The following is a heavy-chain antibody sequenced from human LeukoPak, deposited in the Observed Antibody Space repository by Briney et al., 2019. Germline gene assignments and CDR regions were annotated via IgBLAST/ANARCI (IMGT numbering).Heavy chain of an antibody. CDR2: INPNTGDT. CDR3: ARDLPSVVATRGENWFDP. Sequence: ASVKVSCKASEYTFTAYYMHWMRQAPGQGLEWMGWINPNTGDTNYAQKFQGRVTITADESTSTAYMELSSLRSEDTAVYYCARDLPSVVATRGENWFDPWGQGTLVTVSS. J-gene: IGHJ5*02. V-gene: IGHV1-2*02. CDR1: EYTFTAYY. D-gene: IGHD5-12*01.